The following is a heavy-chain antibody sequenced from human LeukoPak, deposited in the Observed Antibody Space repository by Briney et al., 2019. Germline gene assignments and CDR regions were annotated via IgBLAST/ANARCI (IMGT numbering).Heavy chain of an antibody. J-gene: IGHJ6*03. CDR3: ARVAGTYSSSWYVWYYYYMDV. CDR2: MNPNSGNT. Sequence: ASVKVSCKASGYTFTSYDINWVRQATGQGLEWMGWMNPNSGNTGYAQKFQGRVTMTRNTSISTAYMELSSLRSEDTAVYYCARVAGTYSSSWYVWYYYYMDVWGKGTTVTISS. CDR1: GYTFTSYD. D-gene: IGHD6-13*01. V-gene: IGHV1-8*01.